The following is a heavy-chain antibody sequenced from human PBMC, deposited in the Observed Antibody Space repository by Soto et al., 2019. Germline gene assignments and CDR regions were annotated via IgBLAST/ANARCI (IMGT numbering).Heavy chain of an antibody. D-gene: IGHD6-13*01. CDR3: AKEDTIASSWYSNPLGY. Sequence: QVQLQQSGPGLVKPSQTLSLTCAISGDSVSSNSAAWNWIRQSPSRGLEWLGRTYYRSKWYNDYAVSVKSRITINPDTSKNQFSLQLISVTPEDTAIYYCAKEDTIASSWYSNPLGYWGQGTLVTVSS. CDR2: TYYRSKWYN. CDR1: GDSVSSNSAA. J-gene: IGHJ4*02. V-gene: IGHV6-1*01.